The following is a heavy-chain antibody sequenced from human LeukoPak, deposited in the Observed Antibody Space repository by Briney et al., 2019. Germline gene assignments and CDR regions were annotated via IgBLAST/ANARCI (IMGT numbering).Heavy chain of an antibody. J-gene: IGHJ4*02. CDR2: IYPNSGGT. D-gene: IGHD1-26*01. Sequence: ASVKVSCKASGYTFTDRYMHWVRQAPGQGREWMGWIYPNSGGTNYAQKFQGRVTMTRDTSISTAYMEVSRLTSDDTAVYYCARDNNGNSFEYWGQGTLVTVSS. CDR1: GYTFTDRY. CDR3: ARDNNGNSFEY. V-gene: IGHV1-2*02.